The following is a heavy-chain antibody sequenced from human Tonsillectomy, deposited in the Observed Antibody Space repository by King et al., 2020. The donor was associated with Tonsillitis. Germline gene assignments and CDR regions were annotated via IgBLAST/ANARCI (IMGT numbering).Heavy chain of an antibody. CDR1: GGSITDSY. CDR2: IYYRGST. V-gene: IGHV4-4*07. J-gene: IGHJ5*02. CDR3: ARELDFWSGYSGLVS. Sequence: QLQESGPGLVKPSETLSVTCTVSGGSITDSYWSWVRQPAGKGLEWIGRIYYRGSTNYNPSLKSRVTMSVDMSKSQFSLKLTSVTAADTAIYYCARELDFWSGYSGLVSWGQGTLVTVSS. D-gene: IGHD3-3*01.